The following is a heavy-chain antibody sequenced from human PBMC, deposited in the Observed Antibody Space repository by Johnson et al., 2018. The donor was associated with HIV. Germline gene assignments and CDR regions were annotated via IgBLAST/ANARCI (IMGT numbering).Heavy chain of an antibody. Sequence: QVQLVESGGGVVQPGRSLRLSCAASGFTFSNYALHWVRQAPGKGLEWVAVISYDGSNKYYADSVKGRFTISRDNSKNTLYLQMNSLKTEDTAVYYCTAERGYAFDIWGQGTMVTVSS. CDR2: ISYDGSNK. CDR3: TAERGYAFDI. J-gene: IGHJ3*02. D-gene: IGHD1-14*01. V-gene: IGHV3-30*04. CDR1: GFTFSNYA.